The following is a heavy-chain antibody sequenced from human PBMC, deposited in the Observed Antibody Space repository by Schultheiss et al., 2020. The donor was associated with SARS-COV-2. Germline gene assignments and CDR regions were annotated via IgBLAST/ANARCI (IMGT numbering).Heavy chain of an antibody. CDR1: GFTFSSYS. Sequence: GESLKISCAASGFTFSSYSMNWVRQAPGKGLEWVSSISSSSSYIYYADSVKGRFTISRDNSKNTLYLQMNSLRAEDTAVYYCATVGATTFDVLAPDYWGQGTLVTVSS. V-gene: IGHV3-21*01. CDR2: ISSSSSYI. D-gene: IGHD1-26*01. J-gene: IGHJ4*02. CDR3: ATVGATTFDVLAPDY.